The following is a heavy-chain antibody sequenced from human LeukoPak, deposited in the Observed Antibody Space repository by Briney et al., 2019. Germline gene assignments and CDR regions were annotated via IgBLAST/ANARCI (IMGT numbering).Heavy chain of an antibody. CDR3: AREIPGRIAADC. J-gene: IGHJ4*02. V-gene: IGHV3-21*01. CDR2: ITSSSSSI. CDR1: GFTFSIYT. D-gene: IGHD2-15*01. Sequence: GGSLRLSCVASGFTFSIYTMSWVRQAPGKGLEWVSSITSSSSSIYSADSVKGRLTISRDNAKNSLFLQMNRLRGEDTAIYFCAREIPGRIAADCWGQGTLVTVSS.